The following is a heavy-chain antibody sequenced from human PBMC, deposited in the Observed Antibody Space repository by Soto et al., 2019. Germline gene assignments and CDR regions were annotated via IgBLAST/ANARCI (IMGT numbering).Heavy chain of an antibody. Sequence: QVQLQESGPGLVKPSETLSLTCTVSGGSISSYYWSWIRQPPGKGLEWIGYIYYSGSTNYNPSLKSRVTISVDASENRFSLKLSSVTAADTAVYYCARGKYGDYYYYYYMDVWGKGTTVTVSS. D-gene: IGHD4-17*01. CDR2: IYYSGST. CDR3: ARGKYGDYYYYYYMDV. V-gene: IGHV4-59*01. CDR1: GGSISSYY. J-gene: IGHJ6*03.